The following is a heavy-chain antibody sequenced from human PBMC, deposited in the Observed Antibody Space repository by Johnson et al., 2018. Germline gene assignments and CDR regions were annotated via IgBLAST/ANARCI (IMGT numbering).Heavy chain of an antibody. CDR1: GFTFSDYY. D-gene: IGHD2-21*01. V-gene: IGHV3-11*01. CDR2: ISGSGRPL. CDR3: AKVASDSYYYNYMDG. J-gene: IGHJ6*03. Sequence: QVQLVQSGGGLVKPGGSLRLSCAASGFTFSDYYMTWIRQAPGKGLAWVSFISGSGRPLYYADSVKGRFIISRDSAKNSLFLQMNSLRAEDTAVYFCAKVASDSYYYNYMDGWGKGTTVTVSS.